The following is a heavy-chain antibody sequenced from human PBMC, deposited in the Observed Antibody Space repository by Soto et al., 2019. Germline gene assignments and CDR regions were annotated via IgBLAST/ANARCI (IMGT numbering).Heavy chain of an antibody. D-gene: IGHD2-2*01. CDR1: GFTFSSYA. CDR2: ISYDGSNK. Sequence: GGSLRLSCAASGFTFSSYAMHWVRQAPGKGLEWVAVISYDGSNKYYEDSVKGRFTISRDNSKNTLYLQMNSLRAEDTAVYYCARDITDCSSTSCYDGVGDYWGQGTLVTVSS. V-gene: IGHV3-30-3*01. J-gene: IGHJ4*02. CDR3: ARDITDCSSTSCYDGVGDY.